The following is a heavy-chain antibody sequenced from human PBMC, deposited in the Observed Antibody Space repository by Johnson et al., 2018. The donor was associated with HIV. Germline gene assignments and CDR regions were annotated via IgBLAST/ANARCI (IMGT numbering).Heavy chain of an antibody. Sequence: VQLVESGGGLVQPGGSLRLSCAASGFPVSRNYMTWVRQAPGKGLECVSVIYNNDGTQYADSVKGRFTISRDNSKNTGYLQMNSLRPEDTAVYYCARDWDAFDIWGQGTMVTVSS. V-gene: IGHV3-53*01. J-gene: IGHJ3*02. CDR2: IYNNDGT. CDR1: GFPVSRNY. CDR3: ARDWDAFDI.